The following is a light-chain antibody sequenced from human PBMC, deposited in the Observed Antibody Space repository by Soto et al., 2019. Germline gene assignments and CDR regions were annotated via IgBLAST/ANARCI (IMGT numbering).Light chain of an antibody. J-gene: IGKJ4*01. V-gene: IGKV1D-12*01. CDR2: AAS. Sequence: DIQMPQFPSSVSASVGDDVTTSCRPSQGISTSLGWYQQKPGKAPKLLIYAASSLQSGVPSRFSGTRSGTDFTLTISSLQPEDFATYYCQQTNSFPLTFGGGTKVDIK. CDR1: QGISTS. CDR3: QQTNSFPLT.